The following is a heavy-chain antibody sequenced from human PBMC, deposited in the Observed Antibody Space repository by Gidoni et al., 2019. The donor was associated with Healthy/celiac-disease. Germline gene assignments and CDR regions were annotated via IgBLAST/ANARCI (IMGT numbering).Heavy chain of an antibody. D-gene: IGHD4-4*01. V-gene: IGHV3-30*01. CDR3: ARDRAVTTSADLDPYYYYGMDV. Sequence: QVQLVESGGGVVQPGRSLRLSWAASGVTFSSYAMHWVSQAPGKGLEWVAVISYDGSNKYYADSVKGRFTISRDNSKNTLYLQMNSLRAEDTAVYYCARDRAVTTSADLDPYYYYGMDVWGQGTTVTVSS. CDR2: ISYDGSNK. CDR1: GVTFSSYA. J-gene: IGHJ6*02.